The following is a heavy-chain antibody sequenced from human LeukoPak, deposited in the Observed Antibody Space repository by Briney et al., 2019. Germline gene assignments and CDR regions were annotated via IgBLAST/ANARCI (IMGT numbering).Heavy chain of an antibody. CDR3: ARHLVWFGELSGWFDP. V-gene: IGHV5-10-1*01. D-gene: IGHD3-10*01. CDR1: GYSFTSYW. J-gene: IGHJ5*02. Sequence: GESLKIFCKGSGYSFTSYWISWVRQMPGKGLEWMGRIDPSDSYTNYSPSFQGHVTISADKSISTAYLQWSSLKASDTAMYYCARHLVWFGELSGWFDPWGQGTLVTVSS. CDR2: IDPSDSYT.